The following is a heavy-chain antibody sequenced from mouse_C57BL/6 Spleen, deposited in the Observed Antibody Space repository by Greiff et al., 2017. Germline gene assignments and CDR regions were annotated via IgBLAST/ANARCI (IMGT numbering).Heavy chain of an antibody. J-gene: IGHJ2*01. V-gene: IGHV1-69*01. D-gene: IGHD1-1*01. CDR2: IDPSDSYT. CDR1: GYTFTSYW. CDR3: ARYGTTVGLGY. Sequence: QVQLQQPGAELVMPGASVKLSCKASGYTFTSYWMPWVNQRPGQGLEWIGEIDPSDSYTNYNQKFKGQSTLTVDKSSSTAYMQLSSLTSEDSAVYYCARYGTTVGLGYWGQGTTLTVSS.